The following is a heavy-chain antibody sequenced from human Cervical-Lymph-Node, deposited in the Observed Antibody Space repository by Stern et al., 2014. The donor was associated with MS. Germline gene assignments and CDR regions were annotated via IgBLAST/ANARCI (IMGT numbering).Heavy chain of an antibody. CDR1: GFFSNSY. CDR3: ATGVYGEFES. J-gene: IGHJ4*02. D-gene: IGHD2/OR15-2a*01. V-gene: IGHV3-11*01. Sequence: VQLVESGGGLVKPGGSLRLSCVASGFFSNSYMSWIRQAPGKGLESISYISSSGRAIYYADSVKGRFTTSRDNGKRSLYLQMDSLRAEDTAVYYCATGVYGEFESWGQGALVSVSS. CDR2: ISSSGRAI.